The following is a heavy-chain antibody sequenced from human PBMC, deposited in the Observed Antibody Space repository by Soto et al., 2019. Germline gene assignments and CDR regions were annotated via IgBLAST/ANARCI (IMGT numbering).Heavy chain of an antibody. D-gene: IGHD6-13*01. V-gene: IGHV1-2*02. CDR2: INPNSGGT. Sequence: ASVKVSCKASGYTFTGYYMHWVRQAPGQGLEWMGWINPNSGGTNYAQKFQGRVTMTRDTSISTAYMELSRLRSDDTAVYYCARDYSSSWYYCDYWGQGTLVTVSS. CDR3: ARDYSSSWYYCDY. CDR1: GYTFTGYY. J-gene: IGHJ4*02.